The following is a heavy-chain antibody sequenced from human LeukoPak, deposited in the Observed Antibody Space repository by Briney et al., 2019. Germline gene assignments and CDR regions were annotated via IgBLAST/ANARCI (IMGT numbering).Heavy chain of an antibody. CDR1: GFTFSSYW. J-gene: IGHJ4*02. D-gene: IGHD7-27*01. V-gene: IGHV3-7*01. CDR3: AAEYWGLDY. Sequence: PGGSLRLSCAAYGFTFSSYWMSWVRQAPGKGLEWVANIKQDGSEKYYVDSVKGRFTISRDNAKNSLYLQMNSLRAEDTAVYYCAAEYWGLDYWGQGTLVTVSS. CDR2: IKQDGSEK.